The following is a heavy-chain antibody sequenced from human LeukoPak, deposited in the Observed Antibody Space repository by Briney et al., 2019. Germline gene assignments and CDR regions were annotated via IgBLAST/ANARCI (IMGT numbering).Heavy chain of an antibody. CDR2: INPSGGST. Sequence: GASVKVSCKASGYTFTSYCMHWVRQAPGQGLEWMGIINPSGGSTSYAQKFQGRVTMTRDTSTSTVYMELSSLRSEDTAVYYCARETGATSTRTFYFDYWGQGTLVTVSS. CDR3: ARETGATSTRTFYFDY. V-gene: IGHV1-46*01. D-gene: IGHD2-2*01. J-gene: IGHJ4*02. CDR1: GYTFTSYC.